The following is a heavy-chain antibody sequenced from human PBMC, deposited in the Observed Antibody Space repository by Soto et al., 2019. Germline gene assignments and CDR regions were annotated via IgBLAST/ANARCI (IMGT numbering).Heavy chain of an antibody. D-gene: IGHD3-3*01. CDR3: AKVAGGFGYFDL. J-gene: IGHJ2*01. Sequence: EVQLLESGGGLARPGGSLRLSCVASGFIFSDYGMTWVRQAPGKGLEWVATISASGGNIEYTDSLKGRFTISRDNSKNTVYLQLNGLTAGDTAIYYCAKVAGGFGYFDLWGRGTLVTVSS. CDR1: GFIFSDYG. CDR2: ISASGGNI. V-gene: IGHV3-23*01.